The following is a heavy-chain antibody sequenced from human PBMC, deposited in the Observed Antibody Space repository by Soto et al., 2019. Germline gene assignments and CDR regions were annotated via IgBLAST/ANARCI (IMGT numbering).Heavy chain of an antibody. CDR2: INPNGGST. CDR3: ARGLGSGDY. V-gene: IGHV1-46*03. CDR1: GYTLTSFY. Sequence: QVQLVQSGAEVKKPGASVKVSCKASGYTLTSFYIHWVRQAPGQGLEWMGIINPNGGSTNYAHNSQGRVTITRDTSTSTVYMDLSSLRSEDTAVYYCARGLGSGDYWGQGTLVTVSS. J-gene: IGHJ4*02. D-gene: IGHD6-25*01.